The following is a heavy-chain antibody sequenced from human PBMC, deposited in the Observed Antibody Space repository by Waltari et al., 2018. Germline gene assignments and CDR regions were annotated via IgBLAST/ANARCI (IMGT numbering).Heavy chain of an antibody. V-gene: IGHV1-24*01. Sequence: QVQLVQSGAEVKKPGASVKVSCKVSGYTLTELSMHWVRQAPGKGLEWMGGFDPEYGETIYAKKFQGRVTMTEDTSTDTAYMELSSLRSEDTAVYYCATARYGSGSYRQGINWFDPWGQGTLVTVSS. D-gene: IGHD3-10*01. CDR1: GYTLTELS. J-gene: IGHJ5*02. CDR2: FDPEYGET. CDR3: ATARYGSGSYRQGINWFDP.